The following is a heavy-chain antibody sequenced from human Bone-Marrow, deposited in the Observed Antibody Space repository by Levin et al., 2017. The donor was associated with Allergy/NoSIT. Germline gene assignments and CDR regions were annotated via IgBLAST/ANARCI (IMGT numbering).Heavy chain of an antibody. D-gene: IGHD3-9*01. V-gene: IGHV3-21*01. CDR1: GFTFSTYA. CDR2: INAISSHI. CDR3: ARDDNLTGYQRFDAMDG. J-gene: IGHJ6*02. Sequence: ETLSLTCAASGFTFSTYALNWVRQAPGKGLEWVSSINAISSHIYYADSVRGRFTISRDNARNSLYLQMSNLRPEDTAVYYCARDDNLTGYQRFDAMDGWGQGTTVTVSS.